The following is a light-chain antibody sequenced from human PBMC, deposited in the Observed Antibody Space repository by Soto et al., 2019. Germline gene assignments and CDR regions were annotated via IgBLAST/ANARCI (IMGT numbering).Light chain of an antibody. CDR3: SSYTSTSTLV. CDR2: DVS. V-gene: IGLV2-14*01. Sequence: QSVLTQHASVSGSPGQSITISCSGTSSDVGGYNSVSWYQQHPGKVPKLMIYDVSNRPSGVSNRFSGSKSGNTASLTISGLQAEDEADYYCSSYTSTSTLVFGGGTKLTVL. J-gene: IGLJ2*01. CDR1: SSDVGGYNS.